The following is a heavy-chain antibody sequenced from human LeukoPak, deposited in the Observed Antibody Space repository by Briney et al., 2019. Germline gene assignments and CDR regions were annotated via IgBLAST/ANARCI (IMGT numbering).Heavy chain of an antibody. CDR2: INSNSGGT. CDR3: ARDGAAAGFDP. Sequence: ASVKVSCKASGYTFTDYYVHWVRQAPGQRLEWMGWINSNSGGTNYAQKFQGRVTMTRDTSISTAYIELSRLTSDDTAVYYCARDGAAAGFDPWGQGTLVTVSS. CDR1: GYTFTDYY. J-gene: IGHJ5*02. D-gene: IGHD6-13*01. V-gene: IGHV1-2*02.